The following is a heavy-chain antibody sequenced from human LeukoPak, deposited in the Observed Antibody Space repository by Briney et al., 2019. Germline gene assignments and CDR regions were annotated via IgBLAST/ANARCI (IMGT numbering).Heavy chain of an antibody. CDR2: IYFSGSA. CDR3: ARQNGGGVGSYVAPGPPDYFDY. V-gene: IGHV4-39*01. D-gene: IGHD1-26*01. J-gene: IGHJ4*02. Sequence: SETLSLTCTVSGDITHYWGWIRQPPGKGLECIGSIYFSGSAYYNPSLRRRVTISLDTSKKQLSLKLNSVTAADTAVYYCARQNGGGVGSYVAPGPPDYFDYWGQGTLVTVSS. CDR1: GDITHY.